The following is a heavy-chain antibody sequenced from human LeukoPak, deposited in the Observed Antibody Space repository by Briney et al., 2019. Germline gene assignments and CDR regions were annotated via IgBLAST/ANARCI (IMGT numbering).Heavy chain of an antibody. D-gene: IGHD3-22*01. V-gene: IGHV4-39*07. CDR3: ARDKISSGYTADAFDI. CDR2: IYYSGST. Sequence: SETLSLACTVSGGSISSSSYYWGWIRQPPGKGLEWIGSIYYSGSTYYNPSLKSRVTISVDTSKNQFSLKLSSVTAADTAVYYCARDKISSGYTADAFDIWGQGTMVTVSS. CDR1: GGSISSSSYY. J-gene: IGHJ3*02.